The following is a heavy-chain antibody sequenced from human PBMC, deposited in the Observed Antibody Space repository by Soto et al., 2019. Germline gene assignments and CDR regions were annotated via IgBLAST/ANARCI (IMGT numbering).Heavy chain of an antibody. CDR2: ISSSGTYI. Sequence: PWGALRLSCAASGFTFSNYNMNWVRQAPGKGLEWVSSISSSGTYIYYADSVKGRFTISRDNAKNSLYLQMNSLRAEDTAVYYCARVVYFDNSGYNYWGQGTLVTVSS. D-gene: IGHD3-22*01. CDR1: GFTFSNYN. J-gene: IGHJ4*02. CDR3: ARVVYFDNSGYNY. V-gene: IGHV3-21*01.